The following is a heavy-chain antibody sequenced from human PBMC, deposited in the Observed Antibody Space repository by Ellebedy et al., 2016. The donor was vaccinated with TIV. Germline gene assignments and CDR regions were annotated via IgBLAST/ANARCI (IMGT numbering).Heavy chain of an antibody. Sequence: AASAKVSCKASAPTFPSYYLLCLRHAPRQGLEWMGIMSANYGDTTYAQKFQGRVTMTRDTSTPTVYMELTSLRFKDTAVYYCARAAAMTKVSSPSAYWGQGTLVTVSS. CDR1: APTFPSYY. CDR3: ARAAAMTKVSSPSAY. D-gene: IGHD4-17*01. V-gene: IGHV1-46*01. J-gene: IGHJ4*02. CDR2: MSANYGDT.